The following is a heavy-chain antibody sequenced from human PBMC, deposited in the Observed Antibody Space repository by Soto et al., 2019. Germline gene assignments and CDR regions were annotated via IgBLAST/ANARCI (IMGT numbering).Heavy chain of an antibody. CDR1: GGSISSRNW. J-gene: IGHJ5*02. Sequence: QVQLQESGPGLVKPSGTLSLTCAVSGGSISSRNWWSWVRQPPGKGLEWIGEIYHSEITNYNPSLKSRVIISVDKSNNQCSRRRTAVTAADTAVYYCARGRYSSGWYGEWFDPWVQGTLVTVSS. CDR3: ARGRYSSGWYGEWFDP. D-gene: IGHD6-19*01. CDR2: IYHSEIT. V-gene: IGHV4-4*02.